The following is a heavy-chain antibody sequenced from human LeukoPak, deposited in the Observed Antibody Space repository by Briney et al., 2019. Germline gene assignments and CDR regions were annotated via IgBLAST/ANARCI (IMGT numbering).Heavy chain of an antibody. CDR3: ARGGRYFDWLLGY. Sequence: GGSLRLSCAASGFTFSSYEMNWVRQAPGKGLEWVSYISSSGSTIYYADSVKGRFTISRDNAKNSLYLQMNSLRAEDTAVYYRARGGRYFDWLLGYWGQGTLVTVSS. CDR2: ISSSGSTI. V-gene: IGHV3-48*03. J-gene: IGHJ4*02. CDR1: GFTFSSYE. D-gene: IGHD3-9*01.